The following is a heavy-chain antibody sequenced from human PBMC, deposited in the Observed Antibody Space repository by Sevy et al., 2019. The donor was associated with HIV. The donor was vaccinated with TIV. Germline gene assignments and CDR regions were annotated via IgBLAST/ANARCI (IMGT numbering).Heavy chain of an antibody. CDR2: ISSVSTII. J-gene: IGHJ6*02. V-gene: IGHV3-21*01. D-gene: IGHD3-10*01. CDR3: ARVVGYVSGNYYKYYYDLGV. Sequence: GGSLRLSCTASGFSFNSYDMNWVRQAPGKGLEWVSSISSVSTIIYYGDSVRGRFSISRDNAKKSLYLKMNSLRVEDTAVYYCARVVGYVSGNYYKYYYDLGVWGQGTAVTVSS. CDR1: GFSFNSYD.